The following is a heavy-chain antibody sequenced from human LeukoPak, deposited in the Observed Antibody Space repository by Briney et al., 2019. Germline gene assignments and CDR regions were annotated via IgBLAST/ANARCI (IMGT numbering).Heavy chain of an antibody. J-gene: IGHJ5*02. D-gene: IGHD3-3*01. V-gene: IGHV4-59*08. CDR1: DGSISNYY. Sequence: SETLSLTCTVSDGSISNYYSGWVRQPPGKGLEWIGYIYYSGSTNYNPSLKSRVTMSVDTSKNQFSLKLSSVTAADTAVYYCARNAGVSTSRSCFDPWGQGTLVTVSS. CDR2: IYYSGST. CDR3: ARNAGVSTSRSCFDP.